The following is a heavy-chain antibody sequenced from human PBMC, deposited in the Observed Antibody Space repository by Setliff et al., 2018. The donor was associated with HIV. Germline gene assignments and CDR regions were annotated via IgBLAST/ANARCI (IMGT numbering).Heavy chain of an antibody. V-gene: IGHV4-34*01. J-gene: IGHJ6*02. CDR1: GGSFSGYY. CDR3: ARGRVEAGRPPGETGLSYYYHGMDV. Sequence: SETLSLTCAVYGGSFSGYYWSWIRQPPGKGLERIGEINHSGSTNYNPSLKSRVTISVDTSKKQFSLKLTSVTAADTAVYYCARGRVEAGRPPGETGLSYYYHGMDVWGQGTTVTVSS. D-gene: IGHD6-6*01. CDR2: INHSGST.